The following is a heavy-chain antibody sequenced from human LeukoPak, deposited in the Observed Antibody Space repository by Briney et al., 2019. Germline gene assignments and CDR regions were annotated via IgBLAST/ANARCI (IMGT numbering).Heavy chain of an antibody. J-gene: IGHJ4*02. D-gene: IGHD6-19*01. CDR1: GGSISSYY. V-gene: IGHV4-59*01. CDR2: IYYSGST. Sequence: SETLSLTCTVSGGSISSYYWTWIRQPPGKGLEWIGNIYYSGSTNNDPSLKSRVTISVDTSKNQFSLKLSSVTAADTAVYYCARETIAVAALGYWGQGTLVTVSS. CDR3: ARETIAVAALGY.